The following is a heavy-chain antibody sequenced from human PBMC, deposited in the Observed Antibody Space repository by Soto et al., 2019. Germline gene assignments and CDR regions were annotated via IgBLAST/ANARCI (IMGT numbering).Heavy chain of an antibody. CDR3: ARDPATDYYYYGMDV. J-gene: IGHJ6*02. Sequence: LRLSFAASGFTFSSYGMHWVRQAPGKGLEWVAVIWYDGSNKYYADSVKGRFTISRDNSKNTLYLQMNSLRAEDTAVYYCARDPATDYYYYGMDVWGQGTTVTVSS. V-gene: IGHV3-33*01. D-gene: IGHD6-25*01. CDR1: GFTFSSYG. CDR2: IWYDGSNK.